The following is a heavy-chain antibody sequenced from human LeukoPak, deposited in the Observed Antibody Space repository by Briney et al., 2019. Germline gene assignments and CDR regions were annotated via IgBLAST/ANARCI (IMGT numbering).Heavy chain of an antibody. CDR2: IRYDGSNK. CDR1: GFTFSSYG. Sequence: GGSLRLSCAASGFTFSSYGMHWVRQAPGKGLEWVAFIRYDGSNKYYADSVKGRFTISRDNAKNSLYLQMNSLRAEDTAVYYCARDRYGDYTVDYWGQGTLVTVSS. CDR3: ARDRYGDYTVDY. V-gene: IGHV3-30*02. D-gene: IGHD4-17*01. J-gene: IGHJ4*02.